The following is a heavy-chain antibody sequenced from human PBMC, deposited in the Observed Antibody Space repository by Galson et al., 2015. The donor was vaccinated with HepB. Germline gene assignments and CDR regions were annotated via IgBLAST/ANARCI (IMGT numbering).Heavy chain of an antibody. CDR1: GYSFTSYW. CDR3: ARQPYGDYVEYNWFDP. CDR2: IYPGDSDT. D-gene: IGHD4-17*01. J-gene: IGHJ5*02. Sequence: QSGAEVKKPGESLKISCKGSGYSFTSYWIGWVRQMPGKGLEWMGIIYPGDSDTRYSPSFQGQVTISADKSISTAYLQWSSLKASDTAMYYCARQPYGDYVEYNWFDPWGQGTLVTVSS. V-gene: IGHV5-51*01.